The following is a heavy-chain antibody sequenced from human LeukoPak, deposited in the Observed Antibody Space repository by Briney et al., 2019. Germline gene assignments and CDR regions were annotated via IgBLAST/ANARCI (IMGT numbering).Heavy chain of an antibody. J-gene: IGHJ1*01. Sequence: PSETLSLTCFVSGGSISSNNYYWDWIRQSPGKGLEWIGSISYSGNTYDNPPLKSRVTVSIDTSKNQFSLRLRSVTAADTAVYYCARGAGWYDAQYFQSWGQGTLVIVSS. CDR3: ARGAGWYDAQYFQS. D-gene: IGHD6-19*01. CDR1: GGSISSNNYY. V-gene: IGHV4-39*07. CDR2: ISYSGNT.